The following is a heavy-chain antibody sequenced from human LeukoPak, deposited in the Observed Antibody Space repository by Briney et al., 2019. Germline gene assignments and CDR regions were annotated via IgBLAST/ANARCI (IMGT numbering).Heavy chain of an antibody. CDR1: GYTFSRYG. J-gene: IGHJ4*02. Sequence: ASVKVSCKASGYTFSRYGINWVRQAPGQGLEWVGWISAYSGNTDYAQNLQGRVTMTTDTSTNTAYMDLRNLTSDDTAVYYCARTYYYDSSGYYYWDLDYWGKGTLVTVSS. CDR2: ISAYSGNT. CDR3: ARTYYYDSSGYYYWDLDY. D-gene: IGHD3-22*01. V-gene: IGHV1-18*01.